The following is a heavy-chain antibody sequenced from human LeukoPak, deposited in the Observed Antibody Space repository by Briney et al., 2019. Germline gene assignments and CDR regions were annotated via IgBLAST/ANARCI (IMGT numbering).Heavy chain of an antibody. CDR2: IYTSVST. D-gene: IGHD2-2*01. CDR3: ARDRGGYCSSTSCRGDFDY. Sequence: PSETLSVTSTLSVGSISTYYWSCIRPPAGKGLEWIGRIYTSVSTNYNPSLKSRVTMPLDTSKNQFSLKLSSVTAADTAVYYCARDRGGYCSSTSCRGDFDYWGQGTLVTVSP. J-gene: IGHJ4*02. CDR1: VGSISTYY. V-gene: IGHV4-4*07.